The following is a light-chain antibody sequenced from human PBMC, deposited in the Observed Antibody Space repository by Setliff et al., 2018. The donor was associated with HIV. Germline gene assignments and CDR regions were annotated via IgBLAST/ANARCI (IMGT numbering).Light chain of an antibody. J-gene: IGLJ2*01. V-gene: IGLV1-44*01. Sequence: VLTQPPSASGTPGQRVTISCPGSSSNIGSNTVNWYQQLPGTAPKLLIYSNTQRPSGVPDRFSGSKSGTSASLAISGLQSEDEADYYCASWDDSLNVVAFGGGTKVTVL. CDR2: SNT. CDR3: ASWDDSLNVVA. CDR1: SSNIGSNT.